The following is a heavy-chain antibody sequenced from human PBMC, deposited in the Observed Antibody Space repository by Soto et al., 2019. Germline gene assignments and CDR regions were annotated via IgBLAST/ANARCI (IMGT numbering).Heavy chain of an antibody. CDR2: ISGSGGST. V-gene: IGHV3-23*01. CDR1: GFTFSSYA. Sequence: LRLSCAASGFTFSSYAMSWVRQAPGKGLEWVSAISGSGGSTYYADSVKGRFTISRDNSKNTLYLQMNSLRAEDTAVYYCAKDLSYDYVWGSYRPYFDDWGQGTLVTVSS. J-gene: IGHJ4*02. D-gene: IGHD3-16*02. CDR3: AKDLSYDYVWGSYRPYFDD.